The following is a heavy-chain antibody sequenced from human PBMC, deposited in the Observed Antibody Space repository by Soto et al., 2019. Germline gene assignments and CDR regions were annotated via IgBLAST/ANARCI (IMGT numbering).Heavy chain of an antibody. CDR1: GYAFTGYY. Sequence: QVQLVQSGAEVKKPGASVKVSCKASGYAFTGYYMHWVRQAPGQGLERMGWINPNSGGSNYAEKFQGRVIMTRETSIRTADMELSRLRSDDTAVYYWARGLRYSGSEPSGMDVWGQRTTVAVSS. V-gene: IGHV1-2*02. D-gene: IGHD1-26*01. CDR2: INPNSGGS. J-gene: IGHJ6*01. CDR3: ARGLRYSGSEPSGMDV.